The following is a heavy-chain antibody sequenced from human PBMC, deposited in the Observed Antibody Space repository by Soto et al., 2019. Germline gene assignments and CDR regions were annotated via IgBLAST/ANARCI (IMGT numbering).Heavy chain of an antibody. J-gene: IGHJ5*02. Sequence: SETLSLTCFVSGDSINNTYWWSWVRQAPEKGLEWIGEIYHTGGRSYMPSLRGRITLSVDTSKNQFSLKLSSVTAADTAVYYCARVRRHIFLSWGRGTLVTVSS. CDR3: ARVRRHIFLS. CDR1: GDSINNTYW. CDR2: IYHTGGR. V-gene: IGHV4-4*02. D-gene: IGHD2-21*01.